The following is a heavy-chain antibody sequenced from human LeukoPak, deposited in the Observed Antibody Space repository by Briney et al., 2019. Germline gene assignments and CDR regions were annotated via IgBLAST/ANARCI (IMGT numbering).Heavy chain of an antibody. CDR3: AKDLPPHNYYDSSGYYLGYPGFDY. D-gene: IGHD3-22*01. CDR1: GFTFDDYA. J-gene: IGHJ4*02. Sequence: GGSLRLSCAASGFTFDDYAMHWVRQAPGKGLEWVSGISWNSGSIGYADSVKGRFTISRDNAKNSLYLQMNSLRAEDTALYYCAKDLPPHNYYDSSGYYLGYPGFDYWGQGTLVTVSP. V-gene: IGHV3-9*01. CDR2: ISWNSGSI.